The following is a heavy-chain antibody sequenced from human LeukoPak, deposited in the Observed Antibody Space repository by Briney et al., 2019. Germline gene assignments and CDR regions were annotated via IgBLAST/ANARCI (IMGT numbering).Heavy chain of an antibody. CDR1: GYTFTNYF. CDR3: ASLKDGYNFHH. CDR2: ISPNGGVT. V-gene: IGHV1-2*02. D-gene: IGHD5-24*01. Sequence: ASVKVSCKTSGYTFTNYFLHWVRQAPGQGLEWMGWISPNGGVTKYTQKFQGRVTMTRDTSISTAYMELTSLTSDDTAVYYCASLKDGYNFHHWGEGTLVTVS. J-gene: IGHJ4*02.